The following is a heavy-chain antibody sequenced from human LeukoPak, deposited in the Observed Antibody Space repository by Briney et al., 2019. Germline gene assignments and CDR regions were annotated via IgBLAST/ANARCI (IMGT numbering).Heavy chain of an antibody. Sequence: GGSLRLSCAASGFTLSDYWMMWVRQTPEKGLEWVANINTDGSAEYYGDSVKGRSTISRDNAKNSLSLQMNSLRVEDTALYYFARGKIDFWGQGILVTVSS. CDR1: GFTLSDYW. CDR3: ARGKIDF. J-gene: IGHJ4*02. CDR2: INTDGSAE. V-gene: IGHV3-7*01.